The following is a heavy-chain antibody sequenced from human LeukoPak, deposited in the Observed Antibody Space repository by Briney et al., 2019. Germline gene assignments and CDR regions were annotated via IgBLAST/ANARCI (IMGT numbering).Heavy chain of an antibody. CDR2: INHSGST. Sequence: NTSETLSLTCAVYGGSFSGYYWSWIRQPPGKGLEWIGEINHSGSTNYNPSLKSRVTISVDTSKNQFSLKLSSVTAADTAVYYCARGRGSHCSSTSCVRQYYYYYYMDVWGKGTTVTVSS. J-gene: IGHJ6*03. V-gene: IGHV4-34*01. CDR3: ARGRGSHCSSTSCVRQYYYYYYMDV. D-gene: IGHD2-2*01. CDR1: GGSFSGYY.